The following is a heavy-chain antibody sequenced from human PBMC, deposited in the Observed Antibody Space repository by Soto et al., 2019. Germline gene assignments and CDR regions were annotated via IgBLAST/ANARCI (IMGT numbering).Heavy chain of an antibody. J-gene: IGHJ4*02. V-gene: IGHV3-49*03. CDR2: IRSKAYGGTT. CDR1: GFTFGDYA. CDR3: TRAPSGYYSIHFDY. Sequence: GGSLRLSCTASGFTFGDYAMSWFRQAPGKGLKWVGFIRSKAYGGTTEYAASVKGRFTISRDDSKSIAYLQMNSLKTEDTAVYYCTRAPSGYYSIHFDYWGQGTLVTVSS. D-gene: IGHD3-22*01.